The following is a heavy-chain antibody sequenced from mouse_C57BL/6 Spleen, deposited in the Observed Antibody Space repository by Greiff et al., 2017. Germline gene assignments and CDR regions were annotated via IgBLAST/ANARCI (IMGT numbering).Heavy chain of an antibody. J-gene: IGHJ2*01. CDR3: AREGGFYYDYGACFDY. D-gene: IGHD2-4*01. Sequence: QVQLQQPGAELVKPGASVKMSCKASGYTFTSYWITWVKQRPGQGLEWIGDIYPGSGSTNDNEKFKSKATLTVATSSSTAYMQSSSLTSEDSAVYYFAREGGFYYDYGACFDYWGQGTTLTGSS. CDR2: IYPGSGST. CDR1: GYTFTSYW. V-gene: IGHV1-55*01.